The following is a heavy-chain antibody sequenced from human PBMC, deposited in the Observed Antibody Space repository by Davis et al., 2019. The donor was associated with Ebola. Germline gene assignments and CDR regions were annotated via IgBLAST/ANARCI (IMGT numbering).Heavy chain of an antibody. Sequence: AASVKVSCKASGYTFTSYGISWVRQAPGQGLEWMGWISAYNGNTNYAQNLQGRVPMTTDTSTSTAYMELRSLSSDDTAVDYCARDFPSGNTKYHYYVMDVWGQGTTVTVSS. V-gene: IGHV1-18*01. CDR3: ARDFPSGNTKYHYYVMDV. CDR2: ISAYNGNT. J-gene: IGHJ6*02. D-gene: IGHD1-7*01. CDR1: GYTFTSYG.